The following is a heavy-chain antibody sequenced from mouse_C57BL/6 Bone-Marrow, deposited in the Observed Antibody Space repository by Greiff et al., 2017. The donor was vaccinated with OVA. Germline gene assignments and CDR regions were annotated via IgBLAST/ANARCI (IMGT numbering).Heavy chain of an antibody. CDR1: GFTFSDFY. CDR2: SRNKANGYTT. V-gene: IGHV7-1*01. J-gene: IGHJ1*03. D-gene: IGHD5-1*01. CDR3: ARDAVPSLYWYFDV. Sequence: EVQRVESGGGLVQSGRSLRLSCATSGFTFSDFYMEWVRQAPGKGLEWIAASRNKANGYTTEYSSSVKGRFIVSRDTSQSILYLQMNALRAEDTAIYYCARDAVPSLYWYFDVWGTGTTVTVSS.